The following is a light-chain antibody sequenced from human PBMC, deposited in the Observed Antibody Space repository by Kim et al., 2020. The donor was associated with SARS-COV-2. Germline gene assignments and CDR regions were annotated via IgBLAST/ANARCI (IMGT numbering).Light chain of an antibody. CDR3: AAWDDSLNGYV. V-gene: IGLV1-44*01. CDR1: SSNIGTYS. CDR2: NNY. Sequence: ELTQPPSASGTPGQRVTISCSGSSSNIGTYSVNWYQQLPGTAPKLLIYNNYKRPSGVPDRFSGSKSGTSASLAISGLQSEDEADYYCAAWDDSLNGYVFGIGTKVTVL. J-gene: IGLJ1*01.